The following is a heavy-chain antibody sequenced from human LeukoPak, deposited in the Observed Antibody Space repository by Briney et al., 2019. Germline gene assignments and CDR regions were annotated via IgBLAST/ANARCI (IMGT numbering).Heavy chain of an antibody. D-gene: IGHD6-13*01. Sequence: ASVKVSCKTSGYSFIDYYIHWVRRAPGQGLEWMGIINPSGGSTSYAQKFQGRVTMTRDMSTSTVYMELSSLRSEDTAVYYCARDWCRIAAAGNPGCFFDPWGQGTLVTVSS. V-gene: IGHV1-46*01. J-gene: IGHJ5*02. CDR1: GYSFIDYY. CDR2: INPSGGST. CDR3: ARDWCRIAAAGNPGCFFDP.